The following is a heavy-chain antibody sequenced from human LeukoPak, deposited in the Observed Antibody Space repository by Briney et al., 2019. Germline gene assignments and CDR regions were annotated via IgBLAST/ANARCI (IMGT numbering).Heavy chain of an antibody. D-gene: IGHD3-10*01. CDR3: AKGIRYMVRGDPGAFDI. CDR2: ISGSGGST. V-gene: IGHV3-23*01. J-gene: IGHJ3*02. Sequence: PGGSLRLSCAASGFTFSSYAMSWVRQAPGKGLEWVSAISGSGGSTYYADSVKGRFTISRDNSKNTLYLQMNSLRAEDTAVYHCAKGIRYMVRGDPGAFDIWGQGTMVTVSS. CDR1: GFTFSSYA.